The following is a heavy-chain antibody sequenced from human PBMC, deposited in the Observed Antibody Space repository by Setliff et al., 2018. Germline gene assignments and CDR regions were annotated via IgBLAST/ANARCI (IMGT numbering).Heavy chain of an antibody. CDR1: GYTFTSYG. J-gene: IGHJ4*02. CDR2: INPNGDRT. D-gene: IGHD2-2*01. Sequence: ASVKVSCKASGYTFTSYGVSWVRQAPGQGLEWMMMINPNGDRTTYAQKSQGRVTMTRDTSTSTVYMELSSLRSEDTAVYYCARSTSWFSTNYWGQGTPVTVSS. CDR3: ARSTSWFSTNY. V-gene: IGHV1-46*03.